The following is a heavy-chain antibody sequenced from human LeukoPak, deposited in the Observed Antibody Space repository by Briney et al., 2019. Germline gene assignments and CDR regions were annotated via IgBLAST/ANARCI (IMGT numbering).Heavy chain of an antibody. V-gene: IGHV1-46*01. CDR2: INPSGGST. CDR1: GYTFTSYY. D-gene: IGHD5-18*01. J-gene: IGHJ4*02. Sequence: ASVKVSCKASGYTFTSYYMHWVRQAPGQGLEWMGIINPSGGSTSYAQKFQGRVTMTRDTSISTAYMELSRLRSDDTAVYYCARARYSYGHAYYFDYWGQGTLVTVSS. CDR3: ARARYSYGHAYYFDY.